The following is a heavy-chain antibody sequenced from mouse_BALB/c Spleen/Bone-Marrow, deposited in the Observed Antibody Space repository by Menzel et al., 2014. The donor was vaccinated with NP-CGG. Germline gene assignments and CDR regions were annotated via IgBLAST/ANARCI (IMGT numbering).Heavy chain of an antibody. V-gene: IGHV5-6-3*01. CDR1: GFTFSSYG. Sequence: GFTFSSYGMSWGRQTPDKRMELVATINNNGGSTYYPDSVKGQFTISRDNAKNTLYLQMSSLKSEDTAMYYCARVYGWYFDVWGAGTTVTVSS. CDR3: ARVYGWYFDV. D-gene: IGHD1-1*01. J-gene: IGHJ1*01. CDR2: INNNGGST.